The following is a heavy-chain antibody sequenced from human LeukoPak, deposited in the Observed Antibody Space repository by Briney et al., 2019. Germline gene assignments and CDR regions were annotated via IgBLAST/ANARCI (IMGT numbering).Heavy chain of an antibody. CDR2: INHSGST. D-gene: IGHD3-3*01. J-gene: IGHJ4*02. CDR1: GGSFSGYY. CDR3: ARARITIFGVVKAPDY. V-gene: IGHV4-34*01. Sequence: PSGTLSLTCAVYGGSFSGYYWSWIRQPPGKGLEWIGEINHSGSTNYNPSLKSRVTISVDTSKNQFSLKLSSVTAADTAVYYCARARITIFGVVKAPDYWGQGTLVTASS.